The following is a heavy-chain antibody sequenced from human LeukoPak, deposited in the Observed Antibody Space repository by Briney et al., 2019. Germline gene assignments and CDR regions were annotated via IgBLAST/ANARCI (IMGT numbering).Heavy chain of an antibody. D-gene: IGHD1-1*01. V-gene: IGHV3-30*04. CDR3: ARDPLGTRPGFDY. CDR1: GFTFSSYA. CDR2: ISYDGSNK. Sequence: PGGSLRLSCAASGFTFSSYAMHWVRQAPGKGLEWVAVISYDGSNKYYADSVKGRFTISRDNSENTLYLQMNSLRAEDTAVYYCARDPLGTRPGFDYWGQGTLVTVSS. J-gene: IGHJ4*02.